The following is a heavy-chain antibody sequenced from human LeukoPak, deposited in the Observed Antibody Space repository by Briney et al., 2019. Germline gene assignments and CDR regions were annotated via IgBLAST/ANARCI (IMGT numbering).Heavy chain of an antibody. Sequence: GASVRVSCKASGYIFTDYYMHWVRQAPGQELGWMGRINPNSGGTNYAQKFQGRVTMTRDTSISTAYMELSSLRSEDTATYYCARSGVRGVNWFDPWGQGTLVTVSS. CDR3: ARSGVRGVNWFDP. CDR1: GYIFTDYY. J-gene: IGHJ5*02. V-gene: IGHV1/OR15-1*04. D-gene: IGHD3-10*01. CDR2: INPNSGGT.